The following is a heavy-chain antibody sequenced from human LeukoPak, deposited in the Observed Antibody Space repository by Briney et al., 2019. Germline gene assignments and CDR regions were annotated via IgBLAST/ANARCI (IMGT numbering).Heavy chain of an antibody. Sequence: GGSLTLSCTASGFTFNNFAMNWVRQAPGKGLEWVSFIYCGGSTYYADSVKGRFTISRDNSKNTVYLQMNNLRAEDTAVYYCARHTTAVLRGARGMDVWGQGSTVTVSS. J-gene: IGHJ6*02. CDR1: GFTFNNFA. CDR2: IYCGGST. D-gene: IGHD1-1*01. CDR3: ARHTTAVLRGARGMDV. V-gene: IGHV3-66*04.